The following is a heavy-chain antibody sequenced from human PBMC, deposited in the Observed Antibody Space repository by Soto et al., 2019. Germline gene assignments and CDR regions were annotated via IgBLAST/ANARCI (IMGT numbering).Heavy chain of an antibody. CDR2: MNPNSGNT. CDR1: GYTFTSYD. V-gene: IGHV1-8*01. CDR3: AKALQGDFYMVA. D-gene: IGHD3-10*01. Sequence: SVKVSCKASGYTFTSYDINWVRQATGQGLEWMGWMNPNSGNTGFAQKFQGRVTMTRNTSINTAYMEMSSLRSEDTAVYYCAKALQGDFYMVARGKGIT. J-gene: IGHJ6*03.